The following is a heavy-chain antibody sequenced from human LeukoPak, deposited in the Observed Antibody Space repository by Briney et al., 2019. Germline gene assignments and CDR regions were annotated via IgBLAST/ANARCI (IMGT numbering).Heavy chain of an antibody. D-gene: IGHD2/OR15-2a*01. CDR2: IYYSGST. J-gene: IGHJ4*02. V-gene: IGHV4-39*07. CDR1: GGSISSSSYY. Sequence: SEALSLTCTVSGGSISSSSYYWGWIRQPPGKGLEWIGSIYYSGSTNYNPSLKSRVTISVDTSKNQFSLKLSSVTAADTAVYYCARSRAVNSRFDYWGQGTLVTVSS. CDR3: ARSRAVNSRFDY.